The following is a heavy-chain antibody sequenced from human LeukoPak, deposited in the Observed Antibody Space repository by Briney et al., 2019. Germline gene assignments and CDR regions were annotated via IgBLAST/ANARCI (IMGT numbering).Heavy chain of an antibody. D-gene: IGHD1-1*01. CDR2: IWYDGSNK. CDR3: ARAGLGRLAPGAFDI. Sequence: GRSLRLSCAVSAFTFSSYDMHWVRQAPGKGLEWMAVIWYDGSNKYYADSVKGRFTISRDNSKNTLYLQMNSLRAEDTAVYYCARAGLGRLAPGAFDIWGQGTMVTVSS. J-gene: IGHJ3*02. CDR1: AFTFSSYD. V-gene: IGHV3-33*01.